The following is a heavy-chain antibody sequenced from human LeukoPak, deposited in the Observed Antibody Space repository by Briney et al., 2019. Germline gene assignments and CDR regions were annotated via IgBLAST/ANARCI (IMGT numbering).Heavy chain of an antibody. Sequence: PSETLSLTXTVSGGSISSSSYYRGWIGQPPGKGLEWIGSIYYSGSTYYNPSLKSRVTISVDTSKNQFSLKLSSVTAADTAVYYCARHEDYYYYMDVWGKGTTVTVSS. CDR2: IYYSGST. V-gene: IGHV4-39*01. CDR3: ARHEDYYYYMDV. CDR1: GGSISSSSYY. J-gene: IGHJ6*03.